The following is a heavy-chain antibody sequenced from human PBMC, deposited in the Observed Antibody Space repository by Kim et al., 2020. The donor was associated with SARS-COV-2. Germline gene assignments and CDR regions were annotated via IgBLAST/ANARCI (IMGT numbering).Heavy chain of an antibody. CDR1: GGSFSGYY. D-gene: IGHD2-21*02. V-gene: IGHV4-34*01. CDR2: INHSGST. CDR3: AQRKGVVTAIRWFDP. J-gene: IGHJ5*02. Sequence: SETLSLTCAVYGGSFSGYYWSWIRQPPGKGLEWIGEINHSGSTNYNPSLKSRVTISVDTSKNQFSLKLSSVTAADTAVYYCAQRKGVVTAIRWFDPWGQG.